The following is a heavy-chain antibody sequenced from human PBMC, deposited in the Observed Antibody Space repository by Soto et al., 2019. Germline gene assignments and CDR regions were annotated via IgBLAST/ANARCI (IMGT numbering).Heavy chain of an antibody. V-gene: IGHV1-18*01. Sequence: ASVKVSCKASGYTFTSYGISWVRQAPGQGLEWMGWICAYNGNTNYAQKLQGRVTMTTDTSTSTAYMELRSLRSDDTAVYYCARKNKRQGAFDIWGQGTMVTVSS. J-gene: IGHJ3*02. CDR3: ARKNKRQGAFDI. CDR2: ICAYNGNT. CDR1: GYTFTSYG.